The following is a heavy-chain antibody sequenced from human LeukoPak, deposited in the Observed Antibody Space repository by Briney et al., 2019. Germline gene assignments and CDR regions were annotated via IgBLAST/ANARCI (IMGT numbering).Heavy chain of an antibody. D-gene: IGHD1-26*01. CDR1: GGSISSYY. Sequence: SETLSLTCTVSGGSISSYYWSWIRQPPGKGLEWNGYIYYSGSTNYNPSLKSRVTISVDTSKNQFSLKLSSVTAADTAVYYCARDYSGSYLGAFDIWGQGTMVTVSS. CDR2: IYYSGST. J-gene: IGHJ3*02. V-gene: IGHV4-59*01. CDR3: ARDYSGSYLGAFDI.